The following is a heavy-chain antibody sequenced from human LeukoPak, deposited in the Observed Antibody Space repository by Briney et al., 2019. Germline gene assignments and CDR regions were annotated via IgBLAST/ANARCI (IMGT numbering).Heavy chain of an antibody. Sequence: PSETLSLTCTVSGGSISSGTYYWSWIRQPPGKGLEWIGRIYTSGSTNYNPSLKSRITISVDTSKNQFSLKLSSVTAADTAVYYCARGDYGSGSYYLGYWGQGTLVTVSS. CDR2: IYTSGST. J-gene: IGHJ4*02. D-gene: IGHD3-10*01. V-gene: IGHV4-61*02. CDR3: ARGDYGSGSYYLGY. CDR1: GGSISSGTYY.